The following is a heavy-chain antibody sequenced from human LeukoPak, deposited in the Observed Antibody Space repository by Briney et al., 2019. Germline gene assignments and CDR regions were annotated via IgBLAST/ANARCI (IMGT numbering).Heavy chain of an antibody. Sequence: ASVKVSCKASGGTFGSYAISWVRQAPGQGLEWMGGIIPIFGTANYAQKFQGRVTITADESTSTAYMELSSLRSEDTAVYYCARDREGYCSGGSCNYYFDYWGQGTLVTVSS. J-gene: IGHJ4*02. CDR2: IIPIFGTA. CDR3: ARDREGYCSGGSCNYYFDY. V-gene: IGHV1-69*13. D-gene: IGHD2-15*01. CDR1: GGTFGSYA.